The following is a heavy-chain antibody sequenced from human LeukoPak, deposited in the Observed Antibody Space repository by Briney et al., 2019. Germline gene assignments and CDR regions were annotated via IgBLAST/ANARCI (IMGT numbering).Heavy chain of an antibody. V-gene: IGHV3-23*01. CDR2: ISGSGGST. CDR1: GFTFSSYA. D-gene: IGHD1-26*01. Sequence: PGGSLRLSCAASGFTFSSYAMSWVRQAPGKGLEWVSAISGSGGSTYYADSVKGRITISRDNSKNTLYLQMNSLRAEDTAVYYCAKEVGNEGELREFDYWGQGTLVTVSS. J-gene: IGHJ4*02. CDR3: AKEVGNEGELREFDY.